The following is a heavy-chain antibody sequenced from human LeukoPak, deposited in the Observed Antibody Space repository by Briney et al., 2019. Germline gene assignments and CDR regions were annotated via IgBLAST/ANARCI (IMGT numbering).Heavy chain of an antibody. CDR1: SGSISSYY. Sequence: KASETLSLTCTVSSGSISSYYWSWIRQPPGKGLEWIGYVYYGGNTNYNPSLNSRVTISVDTSKNQFSLNLRSVTAADTAVYYCATTKSGYETFDYCGQGTLVTVSS. CDR3: ATTKSGYETFDY. CDR2: VYYGGNT. V-gene: IGHV4-59*08. J-gene: IGHJ4*02. D-gene: IGHD5-12*01.